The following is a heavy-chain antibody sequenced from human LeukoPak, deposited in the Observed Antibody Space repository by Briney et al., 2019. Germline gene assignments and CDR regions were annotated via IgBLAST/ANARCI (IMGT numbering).Heavy chain of an antibody. Sequence: GESLKISCKGSGNSFTSYWIAWVRQMPGKGLEWMGIIYPGDSDTRYSPSFQGQVTISADKSISTAYLQWSSLRASDTAMYYCARASRDGYNQNFDYWGQGTLVTVSS. CDR1: GNSFTSYW. V-gene: IGHV5-51*01. J-gene: IGHJ4*02. D-gene: IGHD5-24*01. CDR2: IYPGDSDT. CDR3: ARASRDGYNQNFDY.